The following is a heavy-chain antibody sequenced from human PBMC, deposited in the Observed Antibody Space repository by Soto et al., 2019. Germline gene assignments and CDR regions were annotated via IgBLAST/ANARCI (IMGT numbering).Heavy chain of an antibody. V-gene: IGHV3-15*07. Sequence: EVQLVESGGGLVKPGGSLRLSCAASGFTFSNAWMNWVRQAPGKGLECVGRIKSKTDGGTTDYAAPVKGRFTISRDDSKNTLYLQMNSLKTEDTAVYYCTTGGAYYDFWSGYFLDYYYYGMDVWGQGTTVTVSS. CDR2: IKSKTDGGTT. D-gene: IGHD3-3*01. CDR1: GFTFSNAW. CDR3: TTGGAYYDFWSGYFLDYYYYGMDV. J-gene: IGHJ6*02.